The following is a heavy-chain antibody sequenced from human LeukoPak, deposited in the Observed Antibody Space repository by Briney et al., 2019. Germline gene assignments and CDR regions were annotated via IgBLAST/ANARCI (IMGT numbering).Heavy chain of an antibody. CDR2: IDPSDSYT. V-gene: IGHV5-10-1*01. Sequence: GEPLKISCKGSGYSFTSYWISWVRQMPGKGLEWMGRIDPSDSYTNYSPSFQGHVTISADKSISTAYLQWSSLKASDTAMYYCARLHYSGSYLDWFDPWGQGTLVTVSS. D-gene: IGHD3-10*01. J-gene: IGHJ5*02. CDR3: ARLHYSGSYLDWFDP. CDR1: GYSFTSYW.